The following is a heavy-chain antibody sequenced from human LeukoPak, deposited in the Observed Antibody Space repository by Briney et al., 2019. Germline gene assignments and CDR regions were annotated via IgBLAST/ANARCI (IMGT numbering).Heavy chain of an antibody. V-gene: IGHV1-46*02. CDR3: ARGADQEFDF. Sequence: ASVTVSCKSSGHTFNNHFIHWVRQAPGQGLEWMGMINPRDGTTRTLQKFQGRVSMTRDTSTSTLYMGLGSLSSEDTATYFCARGADQEFDFWGQGTLVTVSS. CDR2: INPRDGTT. CDR1: GHTFNNHF. J-gene: IGHJ4*02.